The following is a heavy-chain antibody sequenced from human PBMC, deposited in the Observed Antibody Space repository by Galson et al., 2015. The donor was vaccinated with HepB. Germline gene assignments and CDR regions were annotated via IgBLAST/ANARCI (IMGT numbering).Heavy chain of an antibody. CDR1: GYSFTDYF. CDR3: ARDQGRGAIVGATGLFDY. Sequence: SVKVSCKASGYSFTDYFLHWVRQAPGQGLEWMGWVNPNTGGTNYVQKFQDWVTMTRDTSTSTAYMELGSLTSEDTAVYYCARDQGRGAIVGATGLFDYWGQGTLVTVSS. V-gene: IGHV1-2*04. CDR2: VNPNTGGT. J-gene: IGHJ4*02. D-gene: IGHD1-26*01.